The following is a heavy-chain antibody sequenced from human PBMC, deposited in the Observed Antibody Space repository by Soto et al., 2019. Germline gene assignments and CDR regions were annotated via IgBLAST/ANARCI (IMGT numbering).Heavy chain of an antibody. CDR1: GFSLSNARMG. CDR3: ARICITGTTCFDY. CDR2: IFSNDEK. Sequence: QVTLKEPGPVLVKPTETLTLTCTVSGFSLSNARMGVSWIRQPPGKALEWLAHIFSNDEKSYSTSLKSRLTISKDTSKSQVVLTMTNMDPVDTATYYCARICITGTTCFDYWGQGTLVTVSS. V-gene: IGHV2-26*01. J-gene: IGHJ4*02. D-gene: IGHD1-7*01.